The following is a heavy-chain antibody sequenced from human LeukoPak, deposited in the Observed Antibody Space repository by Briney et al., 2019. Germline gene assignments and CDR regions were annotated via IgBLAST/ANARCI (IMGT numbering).Heavy chain of an antibody. CDR3: ARYGSGSYVSDWFDP. D-gene: IGHD3-10*01. CDR2: IYYSGST. V-gene: IGHV4-59*01. Sequence: SETLSLTCTVSGGSISSYYWSWIRQPPGKGLEWIGYIYYSGSTNYNPSLKSRVTISVDTSKNQFSLKLSSVTAADTAVYYCARYGSGSYVSDWFDPWGQGTLVTVSS. J-gene: IGHJ5*02. CDR1: GGSISSYY.